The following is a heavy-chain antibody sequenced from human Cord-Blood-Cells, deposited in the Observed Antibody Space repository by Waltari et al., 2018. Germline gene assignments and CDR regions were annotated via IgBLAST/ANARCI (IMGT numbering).Heavy chain of an antibody. CDR1: GGTFRSYA. J-gene: IGHJ4*02. V-gene: IGHV1-69*01. CDR3: AREHRSGQLVTEFDY. D-gene: IGHD6-6*01. Sequence: QVQLVQSGAEVKKPGSSVKVSCKASGGTFRSYAISWVRQAPGQGLEWMGGIIPIFGTANYAQKFQGRVTITADESTSTAYMELSSLRSEDTAVYYCAREHRSGQLVTEFDYWGQGTLVTVSS. CDR2: IIPIFGTA.